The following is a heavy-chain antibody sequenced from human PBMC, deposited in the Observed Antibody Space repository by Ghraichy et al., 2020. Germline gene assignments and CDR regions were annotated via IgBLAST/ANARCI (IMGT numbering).Heavy chain of an antibody. CDR3: TPVYGDYRGH. CDR1: GFTFSVSP. D-gene: IGHD2-21*02. J-gene: IGHJ4*02. V-gene: IGHV3-73*01. Sequence: KVSCAASGFTFSVSPIHWVRQASGKGLEWVGHIATSAQSYATSYAASAKGRFTISRDDSKNTAYLQLNSLKAEDTAVYYCTPVYGDYRGHWGQGTLVTVSS. CDR2: IATSAQSYAT.